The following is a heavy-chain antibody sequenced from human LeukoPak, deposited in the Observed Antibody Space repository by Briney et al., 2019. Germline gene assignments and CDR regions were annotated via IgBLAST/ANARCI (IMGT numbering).Heavy chain of an antibody. CDR2: IKQDGSEK. CDR1: GFTFSSYW. V-gene: IGHV3-7*01. J-gene: IGHJ3*02. CDR3: ARVINMIVVVPWNDAFDI. D-gene: IGHD3-22*01. Sequence: GGSLRLSCAASGFTFSSYWMSWVRQAPGKGLEWVANIKQDGSEKYYVDSVKGRFTISRDNAKNPLYLQMSSLRAEDTAVYYCARVINMIVVVPWNDAFDIWGQGTMVTVSS.